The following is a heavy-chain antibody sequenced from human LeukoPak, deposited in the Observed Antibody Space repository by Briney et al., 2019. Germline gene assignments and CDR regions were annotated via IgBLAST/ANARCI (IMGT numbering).Heavy chain of an antibody. Sequence: GRSLRLSCAASGFTFSSYGMHWVRQAPGKGLEWVAVISYDGSNKYYADSVKGRFTISRDNSKNTLYLQMNSLRAEDTAVYYCAKLVLRNSSGWYGNSWGQGTLVTVSS. J-gene: IGHJ4*02. CDR3: AKLVLRNSSGWYGNS. CDR1: GFTFSSYG. D-gene: IGHD6-19*01. CDR2: ISYDGSNK. V-gene: IGHV3-30*18.